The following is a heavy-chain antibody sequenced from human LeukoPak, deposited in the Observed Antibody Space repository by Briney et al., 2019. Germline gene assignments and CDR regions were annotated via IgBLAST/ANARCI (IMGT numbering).Heavy chain of an antibody. CDR1: GFIFSSYG. CDR3: AKENSGGFLF. Sequence: GGSLRLSCAASGFIFSSYGIHWVRQAPGKGLEWVAFIRYDGSKKYYADSVKGRFIISRDNAKNTLYLQMNSLRAEDTGVYYCAKENSGGFLFWGQGTLVTVSS. CDR2: IRYDGSKK. V-gene: IGHV3-30*02. D-gene: IGHD6-19*01. J-gene: IGHJ4*02.